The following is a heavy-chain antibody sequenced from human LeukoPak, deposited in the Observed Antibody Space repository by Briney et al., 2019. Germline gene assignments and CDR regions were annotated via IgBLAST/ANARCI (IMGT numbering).Heavy chain of an antibody. Sequence: GGSLRLSCAASGFTFSSYAMSWVRQAPGKGLEWVSAISGSGGSTYYADSVKGRFTISRDNSKNTLYLQMNSLRAEDTAVYCCARGFAYCSGGSCYSAGGYLAPDYWGQGTLVTVSS. CDR2: ISGSGGST. D-gene: IGHD2-15*01. CDR3: ARGFAYCSGGSCYSAGGYLAPDY. V-gene: IGHV3-23*01. J-gene: IGHJ4*02. CDR1: GFTFSSYA.